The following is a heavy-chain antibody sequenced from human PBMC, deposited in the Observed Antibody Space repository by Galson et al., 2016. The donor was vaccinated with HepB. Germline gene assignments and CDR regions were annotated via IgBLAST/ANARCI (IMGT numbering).Heavy chain of an antibody. CDR3: ARDWTFGWFDS. D-gene: IGHD1-1*01. J-gene: IGHJ5*01. Sequence: ETLSLTCSVSGVSISSYHWNWIRQAPGRGLEWIGYIYHSGSTKYNPSLKGRVSISLDTSKNQFSLRLTSVTAADTAVYYCARDWTFGWFDSWGQGTLVTVSS. V-gene: IGHV4-59*12. CDR1: GVSISSYH. CDR2: IYHSGST.